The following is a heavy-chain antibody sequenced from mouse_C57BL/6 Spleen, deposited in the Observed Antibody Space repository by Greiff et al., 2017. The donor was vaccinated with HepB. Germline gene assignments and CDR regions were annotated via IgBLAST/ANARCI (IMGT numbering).Heavy chain of an antibody. CDR1: GYTFTSYW. J-gene: IGHJ3*01. V-gene: IGHV1-50*01. Sequence: QVQLKQPGAELVKPGASVKLSCKASGYTFTSYWMQWVKQRPGQGLEWIGEIDPSDSYTNYNQKFKGKATLTVDTSSSTAYMQLSSLTSEDSAVYYCARDGAYWGQGTLVTVSA. CDR3: ARDGAY. CDR2: IDPSDSYT.